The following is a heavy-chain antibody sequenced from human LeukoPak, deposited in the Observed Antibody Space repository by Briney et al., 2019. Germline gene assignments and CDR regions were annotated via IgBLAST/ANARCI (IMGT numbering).Heavy chain of an antibody. D-gene: IGHD3-3*01. V-gene: IGHV1-2*02. CDR1: GYTFTGYY. CDR2: INPNSGGT. Sequence: ASVKVSCKASGYTFTGYYMHWVRQAPGQGLEWMGWINPNSGGTNYARKFQGRVTMTRDTSISTAYMELSRLRSDDTAVYYCARGVESWSDYCDYWGQGTLVTVSS. CDR3: ARGVESWSDYCDY. J-gene: IGHJ4*02.